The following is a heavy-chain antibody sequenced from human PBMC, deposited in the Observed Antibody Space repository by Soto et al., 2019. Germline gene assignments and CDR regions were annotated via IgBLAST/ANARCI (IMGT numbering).Heavy chain of an antibody. CDR2: IFYSGST. V-gene: IGHV4-61*01. CDR1: GGSISGGNCY. CDR3: AKDSGYNYGYFRWFDP. J-gene: IGHJ5*02. D-gene: IGHD5-18*01. Sequence: SETLSLTCTVSGGSISGGNCYWSWIRQPPGRGLEWIGHIFYSGSTNYNPALKSRVTISVDTSKSQFSLKLSSVTAADTAVYYCAKDSGYNYGYFRWFDPWGQGTLVTVSS.